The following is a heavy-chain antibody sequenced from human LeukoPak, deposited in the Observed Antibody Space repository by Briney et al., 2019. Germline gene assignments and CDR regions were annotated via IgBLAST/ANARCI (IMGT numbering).Heavy chain of an antibody. D-gene: IGHD2-8*01. CDR3: AKELMGFDY. CDR2: VSGTGFTT. J-gene: IGHJ4*02. Sequence: TGGPLRLSCAASGFTFTSYAMSWVRQAPGKGLEWVSAVSGTGFTTYYADSVKGRFIVSRDNSKNTVYLQMNSLRGEDTAVYYCAKELMGFDYWGQGTLVTVSS. CDR1: GFTFTSYA. V-gene: IGHV3-23*01.